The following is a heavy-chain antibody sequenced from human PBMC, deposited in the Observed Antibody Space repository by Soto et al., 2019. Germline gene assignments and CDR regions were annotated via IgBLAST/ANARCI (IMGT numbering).Heavy chain of an antibody. V-gene: IGHV4-59*08. Sequence: SETLSLTCTVSSGSISNYYWNWIRQPPGKGLEWIGYIYYSGSTNYNPSLKSRVTISVDTSKNQFSLKLSSVTAADTAVYYCAGPYYSTAWYWFDPWGQGTLVTVSS. CDR3: AGPYYSTAWYWFDP. J-gene: IGHJ5*02. D-gene: IGHD6-19*01. CDR1: SGSISNYY. CDR2: IYYSGST.